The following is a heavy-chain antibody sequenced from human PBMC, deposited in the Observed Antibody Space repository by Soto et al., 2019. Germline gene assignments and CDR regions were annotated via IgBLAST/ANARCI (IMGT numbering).Heavy chain of an antibody. Sequence: QVQLVQSGAEVKKPGASVKVSCKASGYTFTSYAMHWVRQAPGQRLEWLGWINAGNGNTKYSQKFHGRVTITRDTSASTAYMELSSLRSEDTAVYYCARAFRNLLVWCYWGQGTLVTVSS. CDR2: INAGNGNT. CDR1: GYTFTSYA. J-gene: IGHJ4*02. CDR3: ARAFRNLLVWCY. D-gene: IGHD2-8*02. V-gene: IGHV1-3*01.